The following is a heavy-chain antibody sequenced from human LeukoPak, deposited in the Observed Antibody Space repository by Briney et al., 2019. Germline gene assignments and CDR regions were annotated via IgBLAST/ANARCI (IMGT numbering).Heavy chain of an antibody. CDR1: GGSIGSYY. Sequence: SETLCLTCTVSGGSIGSYYWSWIRQPPGKGLEWIGYIYYSGSTNYNPSLKSRVTISVDTSKNQFSLKLSSVTAADTAVYYCATSLGYSGYDWIFDYWGQGTLVTVSS. J-gene: IGHJ4*02. CDR3: ATSLGYSGYDWIFDY. V-gene: IGHV4-59*01. D-gene: IGHD5-12*01. CDR2: IYYSGST.